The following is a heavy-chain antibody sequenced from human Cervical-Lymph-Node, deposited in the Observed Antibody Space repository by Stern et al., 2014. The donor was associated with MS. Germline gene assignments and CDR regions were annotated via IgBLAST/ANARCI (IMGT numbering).Heavy chain of an antibody. Sequence: EVQLEESGGGLVQPGGSLRLSCVASGFRFGTSWMSWVRQPPGRGLEWVAYIRQDGYDKFYVGSVKGRFTISRDNARNSLYLQMNRLTVADTAVYYCERDHRAFLDYWGQGTHVAVSS. CDR3: ERDHRAFLDY. CDR1: GFRFGTSW. D-gene: IGHD2/OR15-2a*01. CDR2: IRQDGYDK. J-gene: IGHJ4*02. V-gene: IGHV3-7*01.